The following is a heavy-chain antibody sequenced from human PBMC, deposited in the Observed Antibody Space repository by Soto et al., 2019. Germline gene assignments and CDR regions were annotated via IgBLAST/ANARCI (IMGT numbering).Heavy chain of an antibody. Sequence: SVKVSCKASGGTFSSYAISWVRQAPGQGLEWMGGIIPIFGTANYAQKFQGRVTITADESTSTAYMELSSLSSEDTAVYFCAREVLSLSSSWREYFHHWGQGTLVTVS. V-gene: IGHV1-69*13. CDR1: GGTFSSYA. CDR2: IIPIFGTA. D-gene: IGHD6-13*01. CDR3: AREVLSLSSSWREYFHH. J-gene: IGHJ1*01.